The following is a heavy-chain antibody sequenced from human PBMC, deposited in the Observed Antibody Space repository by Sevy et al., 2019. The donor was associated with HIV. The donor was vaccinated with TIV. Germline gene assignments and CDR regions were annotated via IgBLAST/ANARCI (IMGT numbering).Heavy chain of an antibody. CDR3: ARELWPGDY. Sequence: GGSLRLSCAASGFTFSDYFMGWVRQAPGRGLEWVANINQDGSQKNYLDSVKGRFTISRDNAKNSLYLQMNRLRVDDTAVYYCARELWPGDYWGQGTLVTVSS. J-gene: IGHJ4*02. D-gene: IGHD2-21*01. V-gene: IGHV3-7*01. CDR2: INQDGSQK. CDR1: GFTFSDYF.